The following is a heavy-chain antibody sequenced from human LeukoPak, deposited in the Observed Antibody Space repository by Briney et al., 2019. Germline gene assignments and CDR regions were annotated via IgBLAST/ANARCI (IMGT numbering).Heavy chain of an antibody. Sequence: SQTLSLTCTVSGGSLSSGDFYWSWIRQPPGRGLEWIGYIYYSGSTHYNSSLKSRVTISMDTSKNHFSLKLSSVTVADTAVYYCARHDGSSRLDYWGQGTLVTVSS. CDR1: GGSLSSGDFY. J-gene: IGHJ4*02. CDR3: ARHDGSSRLDY. D-gene: IGHD6-6*01. CDR2: IYYSGST. V-gene: IGHV4-30-4*01.